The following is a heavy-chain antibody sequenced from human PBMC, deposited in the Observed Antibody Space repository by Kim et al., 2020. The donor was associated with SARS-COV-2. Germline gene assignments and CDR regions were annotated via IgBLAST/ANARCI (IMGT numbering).Heavy chain of an antibody. D-gene: IGHD6-19*01. Sequence: GGSLRLSCAASGFTFSSYGMHWVRQAPGKGLEWVAVIWYDGSNKYYADSVKGRFTISRDNSKNTLYLQMNSLRAEDTAVYYCARSSSSVGRDGMDVWGQGTTVTVSS. V-gene: IGHV3-33*01. CDR2: IWYDGSNK. J-gene: IGHJ6*02. CDR3: ARSSSSVGRDGMDV. CDR1: GFTFSSYG.